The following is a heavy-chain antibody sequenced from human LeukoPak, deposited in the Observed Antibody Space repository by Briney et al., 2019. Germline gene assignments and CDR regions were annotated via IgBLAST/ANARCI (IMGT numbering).Heavy chain of an antibody. J-gene: IGHJ4*02. V-gene: IGHV3-7*01. CDR3: ARDLAGHYYGSGSSFDC. Sequence: GGSLRLSCAASGFTFSSYWMSWVRQAPGKGLEWVANIREDGNEKYYADSVKGQFTISRDNAKNSLFLQMDSLRAEDTAVYYCARDLAGHYYGSGSSFDCWGQGTLVTVSS. D-gene: IGHD3-10*01. CDR2: IREDGNEK. CDR1: GFTFSSYW.